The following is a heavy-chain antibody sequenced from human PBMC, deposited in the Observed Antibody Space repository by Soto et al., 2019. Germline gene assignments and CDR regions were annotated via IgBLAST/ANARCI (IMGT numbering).Heavy chain of an antibody. CDR3: AGGYCSSTSCPRPYYGMDV. Sequence: ASVKVSCKASGYTFASYGISWVRQAPGQGLEWMGWISAYNGNTNYAQKPQGRVTMTTDTSTSTAYMELRSLRSDDTAVYYCAGGYCSSTSCPRPYYGMDVWGQGTTVTVSS. CDR2: ISAYNGNT. V-gene: IGHV1-18*04. D-gene: IGHD2-2*01. J-gene: IGHJ6*02. CDR1: GYTFASYG.